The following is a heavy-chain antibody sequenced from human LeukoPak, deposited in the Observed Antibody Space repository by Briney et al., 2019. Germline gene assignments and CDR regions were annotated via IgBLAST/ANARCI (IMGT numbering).Heavy chain of an antibody. J-gene: IGHJ3*02. CDR3: ADPFADAPDI. D-gene: IGHD3-3*02. V-gene: IGHV3-74*01. CDR2: INSDGSST. Sequence: PGGSLRLSCAASGFTFSMHWMHWVRQAPGKGLVWVSHINSDGSSTTYADSVKGRFTISRDNAKNTVYLQMNSLRAEDTAVYYCADPFADAPDIWGQGTMVTVSS. CDR1: GFTFSMHW.